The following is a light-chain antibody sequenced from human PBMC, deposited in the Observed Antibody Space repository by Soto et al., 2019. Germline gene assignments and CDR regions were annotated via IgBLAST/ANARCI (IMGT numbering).Light chain of an antibody. J-gene: IGKJ4*01. CDR1: PSIESW. CDR2: KTS. Sequence: DIQMTQSPSTLSASVGDRVTITCRASPSIESWLAWYQQKPGKAPKLLTYKTSNLESGEPSRFSGSGSGTEFSLTISSLQPDEFATYYCQQYKSFSLTFGGGTRVEVK. V-gene: IGKV1-5*03. CDR3: QQYKSFSLT.